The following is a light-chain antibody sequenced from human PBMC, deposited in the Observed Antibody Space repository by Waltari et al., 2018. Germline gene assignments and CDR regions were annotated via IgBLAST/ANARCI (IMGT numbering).Light chain of an antibody. J-gene: IGKJ3*01. CDR1: QRVSTSH. CDR3: QEYGSSPPKFS. Sequence: EVVLTQSPATVSLSPGERATPSCRANQRVSTSHLAWYQQRPGQSPTLVIYASSTRATGIPDRFSGSGSGTDFTLTISRLEPEDFGVYYCQEYGSSPPKFSFGPGTKV. V-gene: IGKV3-20*01. CDR2: ASS.